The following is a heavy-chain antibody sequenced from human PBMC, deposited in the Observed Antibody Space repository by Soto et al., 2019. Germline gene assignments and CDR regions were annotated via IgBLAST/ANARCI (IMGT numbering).Heavy chain of an antibody. Sequence: GGSLRLSCETSGFTFSAFGMHWCRQAPGKGLEWVAIISYDGILKYYADSVKGRFTISRNTSKSALYLQMNSLRPEDTAVYYCAKDFKISGGHYGSLNYYYGMDVWGQGSTVTVSS. V-gene: IGHV3-30*18. CDR3: AKDFKISGGHYGSLNYYYGMDV. D-gene: IGHD3-10*01. J-gene: IGHJ6*02. CDR1: GFTFSAFG. CDR2: ISYDGILK.